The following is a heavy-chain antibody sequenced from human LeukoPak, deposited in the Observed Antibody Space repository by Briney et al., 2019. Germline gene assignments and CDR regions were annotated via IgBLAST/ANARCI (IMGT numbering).Heavy chain of an antibody. CDR2: INPNSGGT. J-gene: IGHJ5*02. V-gene: IGHV1-2*02. CDR3: ARGGSYYGNWFDP. Sequence: ASVKVSCKASGYTFTGYYMHWVRQDPGQGLEWMGWINPNSGGTNYAQKFQGRVTMARDTSISTAYMELSRLRSDDTAVYYCARGGSYYGNWFDPWGQGTLVTVSS. D-gene: IGHD1-26*01. CDR1: GYTFTGYY.